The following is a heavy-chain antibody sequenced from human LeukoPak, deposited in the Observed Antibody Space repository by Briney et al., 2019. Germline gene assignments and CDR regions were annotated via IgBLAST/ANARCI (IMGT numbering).Heavy chain of an antibody. Sequence: GASVKVSCKASGYTFTKYYIHWVRQAPGQGREWMGMINPSDGATTYAQRFQGRVIMTRDMSTTTVYMDLRSLRSEDTAVSFCASMQGGGQSWMWEGLFASYYMYYYMDVWVRGTTVSVSS. CDR3: ASMQGGGQSWMWEGLFASYYMYYYMDV. D-gene: IGHD1-26*01. J-gene: IGHJ6*03. CDR2: INPSDGAT. CDR1: GYTFTKYY. V-gene: IGHV1-46*01.